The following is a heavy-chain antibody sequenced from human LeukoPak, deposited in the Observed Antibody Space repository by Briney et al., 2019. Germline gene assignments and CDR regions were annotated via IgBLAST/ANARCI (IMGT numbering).Heavy chain of an antibody. CDR1: GYTFTSYD. J-gene: IGHJ5*02. D-gene: IGHD6-13*01. CDR3: ARGKQQLAYNWFDP. V-gene: IGHV1-8*01. Sequence: ASVKVSCKASGYTFTSYDINWVRHATGHGLEWRGWLNPNRGNTGYAQKIPGRVTMTRNTSISTAYMELSSLRSEDTAVYYCARGKQQLAYNWFDPWGEGTLVTVSS. CDR2: LNPNRGNT.